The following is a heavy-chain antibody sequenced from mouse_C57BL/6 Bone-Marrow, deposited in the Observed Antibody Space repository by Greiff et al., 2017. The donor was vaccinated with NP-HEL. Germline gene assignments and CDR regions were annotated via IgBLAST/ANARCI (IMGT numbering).Heavy chain of an antibody. CDR1: GYTFTGYW. V-gene: IGHV1-9*01. CDR2: ILPGSGCT. Sequence: QVQLQQSGAELMKPGASVKLSCKATGYTFTGYWIEWVKQRPGHGLEWIGEILPGSGCTNYNEKFKGKATFTADTSSNTAYMQLSSLTTEDSANYCCARLRWFYYDYGSFDYWGQGTTLTVSS. J-gene: IGHJ2*01. CDR3: ARLRWFYYDYGSFDY. D-gene: IGHD2-4*01.